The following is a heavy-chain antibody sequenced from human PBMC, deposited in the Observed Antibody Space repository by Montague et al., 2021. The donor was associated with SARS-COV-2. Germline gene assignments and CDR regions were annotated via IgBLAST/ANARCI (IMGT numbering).Heavy chain of an antibody. V-gene: IGHV4-4*02. D-gene: IGHD3-10*01. CDR2: FYHSGST. CDR3: ANRGAGWFGSSPERFDY. CDR1: GGSISSSNW. J-gene: IGHJ4*02. Sequence: SETLSLTCAVSGGSISSSNWWSWVRQPPGQGLEWIGEFYHSGSTNYNSSLKSRVTISVDKSKNQFSLKLCSVTAADTAVCYCANRGAGWFGSSPERFDYWGQGTLVTVSS.